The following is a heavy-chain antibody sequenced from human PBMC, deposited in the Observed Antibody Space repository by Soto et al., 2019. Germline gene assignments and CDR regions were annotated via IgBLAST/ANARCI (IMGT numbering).Heavy chain of an antibody. CDR2: IYYSGRT. D-gene: IGHD3-22*01. V-gene: IGHV4-59*01. J-gene: IGHJ4*02. CDR3: ERGGGHYYYSSGYPY. CDR1: GGSISSYY. Sequence: PSETLSLTCTVSGGSISSYYWSWIRQPPGKGLEGVGYIYYSGRTNYNHSLKSRVTISVDKSKNQFSLKLSSVTAQDTAVYYCERGGGHYYYSSGYPYWGQGTMVTAPQ.